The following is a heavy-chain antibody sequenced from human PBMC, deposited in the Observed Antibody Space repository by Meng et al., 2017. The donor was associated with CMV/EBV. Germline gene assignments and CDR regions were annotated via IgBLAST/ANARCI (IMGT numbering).Heavy chain of an antibody. CDR1: GGSISSYY. CDR2: IYYSGST. Sequence: SETLSLTCIVSGGSISSYYWNWIRQPPGKGLEWIGYIYYSGSTNYNPSLKSRVTISVDTSKNQFSLKLSSVTAADTAVYYCARHYSGWSYYFDHWGQGTLVTVSS. CDR3: ARHYSGWSYYFDH. V-gene: IGHV4-59*01. J-gene: IGHJ4*02. D-gene: IGHD6-19*01.